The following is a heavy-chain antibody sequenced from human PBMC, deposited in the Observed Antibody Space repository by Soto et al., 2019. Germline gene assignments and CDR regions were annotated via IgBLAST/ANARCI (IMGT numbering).Heavy chain of an antibody. V-gene: IGHV1-18*04. CDR1: GYTFTSYG. CDR3: AREGCSGGSCYSDWFDP. Sequence: ASVKVSCKASGYTFTSYGISWVRQAPGQGLEWMGWICAYNGNTHYAQKLQGRVTMTTNTSTSTAYMELRSLRSDDTAVYYCAREGCSGGSCYSDWFDPWGQGTLVTVSS. CDR2: ICAYNGNT. D-gene: IGHD2-15*01. J-gene: IGHJ5*02.